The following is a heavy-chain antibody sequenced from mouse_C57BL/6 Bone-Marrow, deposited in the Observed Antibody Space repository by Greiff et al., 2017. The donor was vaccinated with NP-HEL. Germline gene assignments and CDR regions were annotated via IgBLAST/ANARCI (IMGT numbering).Heavy chain of an antibody. CDR2: IYPGNGDT. V-gene: IGHV1-12*01. J-gene: IGHJ1*03. CDR3: ARRDYGSSYWYFDV. D-gene: IGHD1-1*01. CDR1: GYTFTSYN. Sequence: QVQLQQSGAELVRPGASVKMSCKASGYTFTSYNMHWVKQTPRQGLEWIGAIYPGNGDTSYNQKFKGKATLTVDKSSSTAYMQLSSLTSEDSAVYFWARRDYGSSYWYFDVWGTGTTVTVSS.